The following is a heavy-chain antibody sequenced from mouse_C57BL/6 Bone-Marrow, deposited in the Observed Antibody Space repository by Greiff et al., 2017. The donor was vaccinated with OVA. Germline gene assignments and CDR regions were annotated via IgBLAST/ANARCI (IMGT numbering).Heavy chain of an antibody. V-gene: IGHV3-6*01. D-gene: IGHD1-1*01. J-gene: IGHJ4*01. CDR3: AYYGSVLYAMDY. CDR2: ISYDGSN. Sequence: DVQLQESGPGLVKPSQSLSLTCSVTGYSITSGYYWNWIRQFPGNKLEWMGYISYDGSNNYNPTLKNRISITRDTSKNQFFLKLNSVTTEDTATYDCAYYGSVLYAMDYWGQGTSVTVSS. CDR1: GYSITSGYY.